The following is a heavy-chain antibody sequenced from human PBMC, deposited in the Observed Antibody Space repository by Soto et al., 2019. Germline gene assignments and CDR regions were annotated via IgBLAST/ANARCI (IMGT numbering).Heavy chain of an antibody. V-gene: IGHV1-3*01. Sequence: ASVKVSCKASGYTFSNYGIHWVRQAPGQRLEWMGLINAGNGNTKYSQKFQGRVTLTRDTSASTAYMELSSLRSEDTAVYYCARSIVVVTALDYWGQGTLVTVSS. J-gene: IGHJ4*02. CDR3: ARSIVVVTALDY. D-gene: IGHD2-21*02. CDR2: INAGNGNT. CDR1: GYTFSNYG.